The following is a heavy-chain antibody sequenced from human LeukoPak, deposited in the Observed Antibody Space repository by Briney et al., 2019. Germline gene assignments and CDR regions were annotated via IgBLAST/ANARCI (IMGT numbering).Heavy chain of an antibody. CDR2: IWYGGSNK. J-gene: IGHJ4*02. D-gene: IGHD3-10*01. Sequence: SGGSLRLSCAASGFTFSSYGMHWVRQAPGKGLEWVAVIWYGGSNKYYADSVKGRFTISRDNSKNTLYLQMNSLRAEDTAVYYCARGGVYYGSGPPGYWGQGTLVTVSS. V-gene: IGHV3-33*08. CDR3: ARGGVYYGSGPPGY. CDR1: GFTFSSYG.